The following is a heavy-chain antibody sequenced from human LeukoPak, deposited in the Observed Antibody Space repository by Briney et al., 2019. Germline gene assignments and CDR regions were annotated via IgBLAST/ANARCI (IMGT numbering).Heavy chain of an antibody. V-gene: IGHV3-7*05. CDR2: IQQDGSEK. D-gene: IGHD4-17*01. Sequence: PGGSLRLSCAASGFTFSSYWMSWVRQAPGKGLEWVANIQQDGSEKYYVDSLKGRFTISRDNAKNSLYLQMNSLRAEDTAMYYCATLKGSGDYAEFWGQGTLVTVSS. J-gene: IGHJ4*02. CDR3: ATLKGSGDYAEF. CDR1: GFTFSSYW.